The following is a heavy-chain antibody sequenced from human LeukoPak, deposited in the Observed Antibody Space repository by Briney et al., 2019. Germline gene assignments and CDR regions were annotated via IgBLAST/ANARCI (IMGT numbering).Heavy chain of an antibody. CDR3: ARVSTYYGSGSYYNEGGNDAFDI. CDR2: IYASGST. V-gene: IGHV4-4*07. J-gene: IGHJ3*02. D-gene: IGHD3-10*01. CDR1: GGSINSYY. Sequence: SETLSLTCTVSGGSINSYYWSWLRQPAERGLEWIGRIYASGSTTYNPSLRSRVAISMDTSKNQFSLRLTSVTAADTAVYYCARVSTYYGSGSYYNEGGNDAFDIWGQGTMVTVSS.